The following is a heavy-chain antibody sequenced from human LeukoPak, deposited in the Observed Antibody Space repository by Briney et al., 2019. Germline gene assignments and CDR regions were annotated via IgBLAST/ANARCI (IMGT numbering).Heavy chain of an antibody. V-gene: IGHV3-43*01. Sequence: PGGSLRLSCAASGFTFDDYTMHWVRQAPGKGLEWVSLISWDGGSTYYADSVKGRFTISRDNSKNSLYLQMNGLRTEDTALYYCAKPLQYSYGSGGYYFDYWGQGTLVTVSS. CDR1: GFTFDDYT. CDR2: ISWDGGST. J-gene: IGHJ4*02. D-gene: IGHD5-18*01. CDR3: AKPLQYSYGSGGYYFDY.